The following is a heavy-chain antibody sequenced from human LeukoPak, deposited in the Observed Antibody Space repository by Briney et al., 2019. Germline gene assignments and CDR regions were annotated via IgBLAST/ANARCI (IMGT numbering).Heavy chain of an antibody. CDR3: ARLSAYYYGSYFYYYMDV. J-gene: IGHJ6*03. CDR2: ISYDGSNK. V-gene: IGHV3-30*04. D-gene: IGHD3-10*01. CDR1: GFTFSSYA. Sequence: PGGSLRLSCAASGFTFSSYAMHWVRQAPGKGLEWVAVISYDGSNKYYADSVKGRFTISRDNAKNSVYLHMNSLRAEDTALYYCARLSAYYYGSYFYYYMDVWGKGTTVTVSS.